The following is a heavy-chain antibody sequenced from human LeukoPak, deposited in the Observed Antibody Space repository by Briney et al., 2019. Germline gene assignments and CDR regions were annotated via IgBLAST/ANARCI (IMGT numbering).Heavy chain of an antibody. Sequence: GGSLRLSCAASGFTFNNYAMSWVRQAPVKGLEWVSGISGSGGNTYYADSVKGRFTISRDNSKNTLFLQMNSLTADDTAVFYCAKPLGFCATTRGVRGSMDVWGKGTTVTVSS. V-gene: IGHV3-23*01. CDR2: ISGSGGNT. D-gene: IGHD2-8*01. J-gene: IGHJ6*04. CDR3: AKPLGFCATTRGVRGSMDV. CDR1: GFTFNNYA.